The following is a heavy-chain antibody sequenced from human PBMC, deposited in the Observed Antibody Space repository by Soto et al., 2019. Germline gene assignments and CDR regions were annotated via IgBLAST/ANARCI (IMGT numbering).Heavy chain of an antibody. J-gene: IGHJ4*02. Sequence: SETLSLTCSVSGGSISSNNYYWGWIRQPPGKGLEWIATVHYSGSTYYTPSLKSRVTISADTSNNQFSLRLNSVTAADTAVYYCARQHYYDSSGYYTWNWGKGTLVTVS. CDR2: VHYSGST. CDR3: ARQHYYDSSGYYTWN. V-gene: IGHV4-39*01. D-gene: IGHD3-22*01. CDR1: GGSISSNNYY.